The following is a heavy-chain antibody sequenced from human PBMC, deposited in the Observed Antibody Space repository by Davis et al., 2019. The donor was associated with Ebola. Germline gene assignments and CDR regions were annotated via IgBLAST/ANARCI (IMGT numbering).Heavy chain of an antibody. D-gene: IGHD6-6*01. V-gene: IGHV4-31*03. Sequence: PSETLSLTCTVSGDSISSGNNYWGWIRRHPGKGLQWIGYIYSSGDSYYNPSLKSRVTISVDTSQNQFSLRLSSLTAADTAVYYCARARLAARPHFDYWGQGALVTVSS. CDR3: ARARLAARPHFDY. J-gene: IGHJ4*02. CDR2: IYSSGDS. CDR1: GDSISSGNNY.